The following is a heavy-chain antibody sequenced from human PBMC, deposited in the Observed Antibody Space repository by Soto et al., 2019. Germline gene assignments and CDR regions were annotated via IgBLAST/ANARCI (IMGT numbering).Heavy chain of an antibody. V-gene: IGHV4-31*11. D-gene: IGHD3-10*01. CDR3: ARDSWSYTRDAFDS. CDR1: GGSINNGGYY. CDR2: IYYSGNA. J-gene: IGHJ3*02. Sequence: SETLSRTCAVSGGSINNGGYYWTWVRQHPGKGLEWIGYIYYSGNAYYNPSLKSRVAMSVDTSKNQFSLKLSSVTAADTAVYFCARDSWSYTRDAFDSWGRGTRV.